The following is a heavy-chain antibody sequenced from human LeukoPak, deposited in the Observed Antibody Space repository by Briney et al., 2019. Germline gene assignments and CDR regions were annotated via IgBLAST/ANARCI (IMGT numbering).Heavy chain of an antibody. J-gene: IGHJ3*02. CDR1: GFTFSSYS. V-gene: IGHV3-21*01. D-gene: IGHD3-10*01. Sequence: KPGGSLRLSCAASGFTFSSYSMNWVRQAPGKGLEWVSSISSSGSYISYADSVKGRFTISRDNAKNSLYLQMSSLRAEDTAVYYCARGFDPFDIWGQGTMV. CDR3: ARGFDPFDI. CDR2: ISSSGSYI.